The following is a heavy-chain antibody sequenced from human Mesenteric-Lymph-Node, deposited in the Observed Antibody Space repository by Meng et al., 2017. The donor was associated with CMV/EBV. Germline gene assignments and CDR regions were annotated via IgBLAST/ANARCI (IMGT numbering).Heavy chain of an antibody. Sequence: GESLKISCAASGFPFSSRWMHWVRQVPGKGLEWVSGINWNGGSTDYADSVKGRFTISRDNAKNSLYLQMNSLRAEDTALYYCARDAVGATPRNWFDPWGQGTLVTVSS. CDR2: INWNGGST. J-gene: IGHJ5*02. D-gene: IGHD1-26*01. CDR3: ARDAVGATPRNWFDP. CDR1: GFPFSSRW. V-gene: IGHV3-20*04.